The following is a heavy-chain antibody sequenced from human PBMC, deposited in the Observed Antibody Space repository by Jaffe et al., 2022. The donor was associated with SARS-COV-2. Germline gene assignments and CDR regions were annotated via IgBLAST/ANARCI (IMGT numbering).Heavy chain of an antibody. Sequence: QVQLQESGPGLVKPSETLSLTCSVSGGSLSGHHWSWIRQPPGKELEWIGYIYYSGSTNYNPSLKSRVTISVDTSKNQFSLKLSSVTAADTAVYYCARGRSTSRYWGQGTLVTVSS. CDR3: ARGRSTSRY. D-gene: IGHD2-2*01. CDR2: IYYSGST. V-gene: IGHV4-59*11. J-gene: IGHJ4*02. CDR1: GGSLSGHH.